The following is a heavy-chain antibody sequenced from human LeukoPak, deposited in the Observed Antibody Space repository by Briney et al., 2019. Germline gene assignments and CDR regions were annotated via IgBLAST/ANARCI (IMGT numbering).Heavy chain of an antibody. J-gene: IGHJ6*02. D-gene: IGHD6-13*01. V-gene: IGHV3-74*01. Sequence: GGSQRPSCAASGFTFSSYWMHWVRQAPGKGLVWVSRINSDGSSTSYADSVKGRFTISRDNAKNTLYLQMNSLRAEDTAVYYCARVRTEAAAGLGYYGMDVWGQGTTVTVSS. CDR1: GFTFSSYW. CDR3: ARVRTEAAAGLGYYGMDV. CDR2: INSDGSST.